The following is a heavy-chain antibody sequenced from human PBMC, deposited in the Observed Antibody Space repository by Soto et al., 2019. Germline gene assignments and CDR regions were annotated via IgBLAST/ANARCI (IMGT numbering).Heavy chain of an antibody. D-gene: IGHD1-1*01. J-gene: IGHJ4*02. V-gene: IGHV4-34*01. CDR1: GGSFSGYY. Sequence: SETLSLTCAVYGGSFSGYYWSWIRQPPGKGLEWIGEINHSGSTNYNPSLKSRVTISVDTSKNQFSLKLSSVAAADTAVYYCASLGWNDVRYFDYWGQGTLVTVSS. CDR2: INHSGST. CDR3: ASLGWNDVRYFDY.